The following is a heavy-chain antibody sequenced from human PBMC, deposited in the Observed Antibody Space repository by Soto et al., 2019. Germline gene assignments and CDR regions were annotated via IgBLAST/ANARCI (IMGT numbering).Heavy chain of an antibody. CDR3: ARADCTGAYCYSWPVNYGVAV. V-gene: IGHV3-33*01. CDR2: IWYDGSNK. CDR1: GFTFNTYG. D-gene: IGHD2-15*01. Sequence: GGSLRLSCTASGFTFNTYGMHWVRQAPGKGLEWVAIIWYDGSNKYYADSVKGRFTISRDNSKNTLYVQMNSLRAEDTAVYYCARADCTGAYCYSWPVNYGVAVWGQGTTVTVSS. J-gene: IGHJ6*02.